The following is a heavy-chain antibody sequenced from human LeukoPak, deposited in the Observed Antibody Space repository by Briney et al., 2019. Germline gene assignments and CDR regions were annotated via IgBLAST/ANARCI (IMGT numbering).Heavy chain of an antibody. CDR2: IYTSGST. V-gene: IGHV4-4*07. J-gene: IGHJ4*02. CDR3: ARSRGWLQSHPLGY. CDR1: GGSISSYY. D-gene: IGHD5-24*01. Sequence: SEILSLTCTVSGGSISSYYWSWIRQPAGKGLEWIGRIYTSGSTNYNPSLKSRVTLSVDTSKNQFSLKLSSVTAADTAVYYCARSRGWLQSHPLGYWGQGTLVTVSS.